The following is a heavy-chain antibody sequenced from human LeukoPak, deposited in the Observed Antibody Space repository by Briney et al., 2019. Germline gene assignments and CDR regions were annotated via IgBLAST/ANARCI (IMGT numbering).Heavy chain of an antibody. Sequence: SETLSLTCTVSGGSISSSSYYWGWIRQPPGKGLEWIGSIYYSGSTCYNPSLKSRVTISVDTSKNQFSLKLSSVTAADTAVYYCARVKVRGVIITSETVPWFDPWGQGTLVTVSS. D-gene: IGHD3-10*01. CDR2: IYYSGST. CDR1: GGSISSSSYY. J-gene: IGHJ5*02. V-gene: IGHV4-39*07. CDR3: ARVKVRGVIITSETVPWFDP.